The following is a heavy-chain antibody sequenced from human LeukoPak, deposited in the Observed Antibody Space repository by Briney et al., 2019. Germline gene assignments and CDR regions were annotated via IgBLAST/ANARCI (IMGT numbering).Heavy chain of an antibody. Sequence: ASVKVSCKASGGTFSSYAISWVRQAPGQGLEWMGGIIPIFGTANYAQKFQGRVTITADESTSTAYMELSSLRSEDTAVYYCAWVGSGVLYAFDMWGQGAMVTVSS. CDR3: AWVGSGVLYAFDM. J-gene: IGHJ3*02. CDR2: IIPIFGTA. CDR1: GGTFSSYA. D-gene: IGHD3-3*01. V-gene: IGHV1-69*13.